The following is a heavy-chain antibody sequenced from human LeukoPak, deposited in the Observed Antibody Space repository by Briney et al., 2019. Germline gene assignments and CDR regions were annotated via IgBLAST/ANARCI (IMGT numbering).Heavy chain of an antibody. V-gene: IGHV4-34*01. CDR3: ARDSYYGSGSYYGWFDP. CDR1: GGSFSGYY. J-gene: IGHJ5*02. D-gene: IGHD3-10*01. Sequence: SETLSLTCAVYGGSFSGYYWSWIRQPPGKGLEWIGEINHSGSTNYNPSLKSRVTISVDTSKNQFSLKLSSVTAADTAVYYCARDSYYGSGSYYGWFDPWGQGTLVTVSS. CDR2: INHSGST.